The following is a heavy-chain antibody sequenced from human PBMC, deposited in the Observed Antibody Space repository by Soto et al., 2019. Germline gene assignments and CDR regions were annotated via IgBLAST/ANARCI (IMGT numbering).Heavy chain of an antibody. V-gene: IGHV3-7*03. CDR1: GFTFSDTW. CDR3: VKSEYGYIVGEF. D-gene: IGHD3-10*01. CDR2: IKPDGNGK. Sequence: EVQLVESGGGLVQPGGSLRLSCAASGFTFSDTWMTWVRQAPGKGLEWVANIKPDGNGKEYGGAVKGRFTISRDNAKNSLYLQIDSLTAGDTALYYCVKSEYGYIVGEFWGQGTLLTVSS. J-gene: IGHJ4*02.